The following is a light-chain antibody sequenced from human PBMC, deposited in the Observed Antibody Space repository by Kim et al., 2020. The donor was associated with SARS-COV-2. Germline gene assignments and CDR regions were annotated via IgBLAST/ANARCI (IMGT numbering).Light chain of an antibody. CDR1: SSDVGGFNY. CDR3: SSYTSSISWV. CDR2: DVS. Sequence: QSALTQPASVSGSPGQSITMSCTGTSSDVGGFNYVSWYQQHPGKAPKLMIYDVSTRPSGVSDRFSGSKSGNTASVTISGLQAEDEAVYYCSSYTSSISWVFGGGTQLTVL. V-gene: IGLV2-14*03. J-gene: IGLJ3*02.